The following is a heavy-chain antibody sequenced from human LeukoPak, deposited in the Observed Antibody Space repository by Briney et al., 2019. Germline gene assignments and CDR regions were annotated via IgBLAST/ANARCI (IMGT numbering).Heavy chain of an antibody. CDR3: ARSSGSYDAFDI. D-gene: IGHD1-26*01. V-gene: IGHV3-48*04. CDR1: GFTFSSYA. J-gene: IGHJ3*02. CDR2: ISSSGSTI. Sequence: PGGSLRLSCAASGFTFSSYAMSWVRQAPGKGLEWVSYISSSGSTIYYADSVKGRFTISRDNAKNSLYLQMNSLRAEDTAVYYCARSSGSYDAFDIWGQGTMVTVSS.